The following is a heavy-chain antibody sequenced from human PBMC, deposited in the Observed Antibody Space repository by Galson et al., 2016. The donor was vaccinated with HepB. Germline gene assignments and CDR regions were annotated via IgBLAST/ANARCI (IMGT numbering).Heavy chain of an antibody. Sequence: SLRLSCAASGFIFSSYGMHWVRQAPGKGLEWVSGMSFDGTNKYYAGSVKGRFTISRDKSKNTLYLQMNSLRAENTAVYYCAKDLWADYDGSGKDTQKYGMDVWGQGPTVIVSS. CDR2: MSFDGTNK. CDR1: GFIFSSYG. D-gene: IGHD3-10*01. J-gene: IGHJ6*02. V-gene: IGHV3-30*18. CDR3: AKDLWADYDGSGKDTQKYGMDV.